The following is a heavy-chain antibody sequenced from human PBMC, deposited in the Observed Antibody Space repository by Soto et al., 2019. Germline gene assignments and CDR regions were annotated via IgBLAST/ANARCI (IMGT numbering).Heavy chain of an antibody. CDR2: IWYDGSNE. CDR1: GFTFSTYG. D-gene: IGHD2-2*01. Sequence: QVQLVESGGGVVQPGRSLRLSCAASGFTFSTYGMHWVRQAPGKGLEWVVVIWYDGSNEHYADSVKGRFTISRDNSKNTLFLQMNSLRAEDTAVYYCARVGCSSTSCYAGFYYFYMDVWGKGTTVTVSS. J-gene: IGHJ6*03. V-gene: IGHV3-33*01. CDR3: ARVGCSSTSCYAGFYYFYMDV.